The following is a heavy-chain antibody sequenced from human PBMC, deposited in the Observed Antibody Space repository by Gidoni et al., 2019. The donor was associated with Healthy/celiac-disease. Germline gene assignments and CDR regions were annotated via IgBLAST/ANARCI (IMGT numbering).Heavy chain of an antibody. CDR1: GFTFSSYA. Sequence: EVQLLESGGGLVQPGGSLRLSCSAPGFTFSSYAMSWVRQAPGKGLEWVSAISGSGGSTYYADSVKGRFTISRDNSKNTLYLQMNSLRAEDTAVYYCAKGPGIAAAGGRFDPWGQGTLVTVSS. D-gene: IGHD6-13*01. CDR3: AKGPGIAAAGGRFDP. J-gene: IGHJ5*02. CDR2: ISGSGGST. V-gene: IGHV3-23*01.